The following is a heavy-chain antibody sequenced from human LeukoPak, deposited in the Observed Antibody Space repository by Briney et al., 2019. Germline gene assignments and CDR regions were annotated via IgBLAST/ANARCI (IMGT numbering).Heavy chain of an antibody. Sequence: WGSLTLSCTVSGFSLSSYALSWVRRAPGKGLDWVSATSSSDAVKYYAYSVSGRFTISSDNSKNTLYLQISSLRDEDTAVYYCARHPHGSGSYYGYYYMDVWGKGTTVTISS. D-gene: IGHD3-10*01. CDR2: TSSSDAVK. CDR1: GFSLSSYA. J-gene: IGHJ6*03. CDR3: ARHPHGSGSYYGYYYMDV. V-gene: IGHV3-23*01.